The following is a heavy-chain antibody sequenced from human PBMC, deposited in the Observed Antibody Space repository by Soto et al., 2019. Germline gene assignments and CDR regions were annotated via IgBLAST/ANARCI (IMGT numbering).Heavy chain of an antibody. CDR3: ARGKRAAAIYYYGMDV. CDR1: GFTFSSYG. D-gene: IGHD6-13*01. J-gene: IGHJ6*02. V-gene: IGHV3-33*01. Sequence: GGSLRLSCAASGFTFSSYGMHWVRQAPGKGLEWVAVIWYDGSNKYYADSVKGRFTISRDNSKNTLYLQMNSLRAEDTAVYYCARGKRAAAIYYYGMDVWGQGTTVTVSS. CDR2: IWYDGSNK.